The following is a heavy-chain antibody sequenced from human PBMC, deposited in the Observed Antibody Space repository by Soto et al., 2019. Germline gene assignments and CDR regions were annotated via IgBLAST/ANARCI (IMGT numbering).Heavy chain of an antibody. V-gene: IGHV3-7*01. J-gene: IGHJ4*02. Sequence: GGSLRLSCAASGFTFNSNWMDWVRQAPGKGLEWVANINQDGSEKNYVDSVKGRFTISRDNAKNSLYLQMSSLTAEDSALYYCSKSLDYWGQGALVTVSS. CDR3: SKSLDY. CDR1: GFTFNSNW. CDR2: INQDGSEK.